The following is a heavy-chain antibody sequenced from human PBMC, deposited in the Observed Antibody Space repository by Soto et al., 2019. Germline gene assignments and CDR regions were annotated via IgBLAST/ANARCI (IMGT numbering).Heavy chain of an antibody. Sequence: EVQLLESGGGLVQPGGSLRLSCAASGFTFSSYAMSWFRQAPGKGLEWVSAISGSGGSTYYADSVKGRFTISRDNAKNTLYLQMNSLRPEDTAVYYCSRLFISGCVYSGYDFSYFQHWCHGTRVKVS. J-gene: IGHJ1*01. D-gene: IGHD5-12*01. CDR1: GFTFSSYA. CDR2: ISGSGGST. V-gene: IGHV3-23*01. CDR3: SRLFISGCVYSGYDFSYFQH.